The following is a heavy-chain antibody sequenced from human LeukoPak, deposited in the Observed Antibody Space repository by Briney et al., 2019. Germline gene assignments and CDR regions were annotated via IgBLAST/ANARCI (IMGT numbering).Heavy chain of an antibody. CDR3: TTDYNSRNHLDAFDI. CDR1: GFTFGDYT. V-gene: IGHV3-49*04. Sequence: GGSLTLSCTTSGFTFGDYTMTWVRQAPGKGLEGVGFIRVKAYGGTTEYAASVKGRFTISRDDSKSIAYLQMNSLKTEDTAVYHCTTDYNSRNHLDAFDIWGRGTMVTVSS. J-gene: IGHJ3*02. CDR2: IRVKAYGGTT. D-gene: IGHD1-14*01.